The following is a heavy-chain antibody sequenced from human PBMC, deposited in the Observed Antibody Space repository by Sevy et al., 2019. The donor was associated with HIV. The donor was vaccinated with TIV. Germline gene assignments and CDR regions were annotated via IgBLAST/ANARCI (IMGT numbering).Heavy chain of an antibody. J-gene: IGHJ4*02. D-gene: IGHD2-2*01. CDR2: ITSGSTYI. Sequence: GGSLRLSCAASGFTFNSYTMNWVRQAPGKGLEWVSSITSGSTYIYYADSVKGRFTISRDNAKNSQYLQMNSLRAEDTAVYYSARDGGCSSTSCLLYFDYWGQGSLVTVSS. CDR3: ARDGGCSSTSCLLYFDY. CDR1: GFTFNSYT. V-gene: IGHV3-21*06.